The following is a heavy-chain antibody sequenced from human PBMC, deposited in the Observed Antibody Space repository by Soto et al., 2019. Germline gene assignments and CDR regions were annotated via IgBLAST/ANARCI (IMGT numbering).Heavy chain of an antibody. V-gene: IGHV4-31*03. J-gene: IGHJ6*02. CDR2: IYYSGST. CDR3: ARAAVVPAARYYYYYGMDV. D-gene: IGHD2-2*01. Sequence: LSLTCTVSGGSISSGGYYWSWIRQHPGKGLEWIGYIYYSGSTYYNPSLKSRVTISVDTSKNQFSLKLSSVTAADTAVYYCARAAVVPAARYYYYYGMDVWGQGTTVTVSS. CDR1: GGSISSGGYY.